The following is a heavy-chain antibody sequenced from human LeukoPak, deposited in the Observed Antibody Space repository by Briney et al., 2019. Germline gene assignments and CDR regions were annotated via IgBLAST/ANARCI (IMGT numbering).Heavy chain of an antibody. Sequence: GGSLRLSCATSGFIVSGNYMSWVRQAPGKGLEWVSVIYSGGNTYYADSVKGRFTVSRDNSKNTLYLQMNSLRAEDTAVYYCARSPSLGFPRGAVHAFDIWGQGTMVTVSS. J-gene: IGHJ3*02. CDR1: GFIVSGNY. CDR3: ARSPSLGFPRGAVHAFDI. CDR2: IYSGGNT. V-gene: IGHV3-53*01. D-gene: IGHD3-10*01.